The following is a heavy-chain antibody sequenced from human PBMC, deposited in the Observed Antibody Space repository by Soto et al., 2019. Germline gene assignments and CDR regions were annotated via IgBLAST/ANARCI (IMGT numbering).Heavy chain of an antibody. Sequence: PGGSLRLSCTASGFTFSMYWMHWVRQVPGKGPEWVSRISDDGSRADYADSVKGRFTTSRDNAKNTLYLEMHVLRADATAVYYCTRGPRPSSVGTGAFWGQGTPVTVSS. CDR3: TRGPRPSSVGTGAF. CDR2: ISDDGSRA. V-gene: IGHV3-74*01. D-gene: IGHD3-10*01. J-gene: IGHJ4*02. CDR1: GFTFSMYW.